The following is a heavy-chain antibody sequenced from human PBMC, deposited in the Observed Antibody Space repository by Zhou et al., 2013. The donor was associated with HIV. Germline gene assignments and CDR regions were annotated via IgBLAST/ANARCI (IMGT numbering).Heavy chain of an antibody. CDR3: ARLGILTGQGYHSDH. D-gene: IGHD3-9*01. CDR2: INPKNGGR. Sequence: QVQLVQSGAEMKKPGASMKVSCQTSGYTFNDFYMHWVRQAPGRGPEWMGWINPKNGGRNYAEKFRGRVTMTRDTATSTAYMELTGLRSDDTATYYCARLGILTGQGYHSDHWGQGTLITVSS. J-gene: IGHJ4*01. CDR1: GYTFNDFY. V-gene: IGHV1-2*02.